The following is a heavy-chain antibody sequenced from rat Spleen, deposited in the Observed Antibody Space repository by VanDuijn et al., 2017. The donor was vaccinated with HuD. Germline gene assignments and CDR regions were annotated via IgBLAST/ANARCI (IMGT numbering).Heavy chain of an antibody. V-gene: IGHV5S14*01. CDR1: GFTFSSYG. D-gene: IGHD2-2*01. CDR3: ARAGYLRDWYFDF. Sequence: EVQLVESGGGLVQPGRSLKLSCAASGFTFSSYGMAWVRQTPTKGLEWVASINTGGSNTYYRDSVKGRFTISRDNTKNTLYLQMDNLRSEDAATYYCARAGYLRDWYFDFWGPGTMVTVSS. J-gene: IGHJ1*01. CDR2: INTGGSNT.